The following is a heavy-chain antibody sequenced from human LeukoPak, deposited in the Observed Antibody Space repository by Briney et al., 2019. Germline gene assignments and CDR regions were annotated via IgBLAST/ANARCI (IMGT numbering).Heavy chain of an antibody. D-gene: IGHD1-1*01. CDR3: VRVMTTTRNFDY. CDR1: GFTFSSHP. CDR2: ISYDGKNK. Sequence: GGSLRLSCAASGFTFSSHPMHWVRQTPGKGLEWVAVISYDGKNKYHADSVNGRFTVSRDNTKNTLNLQMNSLRVDDMGVYYCVRVMTTTRNFDYWGPGTLVTVSS. V-gene: IGHV3-30*04. J-gene: IGHJ4*02.